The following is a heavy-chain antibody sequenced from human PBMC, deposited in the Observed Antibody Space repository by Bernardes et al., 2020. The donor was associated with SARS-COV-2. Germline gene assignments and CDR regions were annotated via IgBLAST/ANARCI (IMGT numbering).Heavy chain of an antibody. CDR1: GFTISAFA. J-gene: IGHJ6*02. CDR2: INSDGSST. V-gene: IGHV3-74*01. D-gene: IGHD1-26*01. Sequence: GGSLRLSCAASGFTISAFAMTWVRRTPGKGLVWVSRINSDGSSTSYADSVKGRFTISRDNAKNTLYLQMNSLRAEDTAVYYCARASRDYLGATFYYYGMDVWGQGTTVTVSS. CDR3: ARASRDYLGATFYYYGMDV.